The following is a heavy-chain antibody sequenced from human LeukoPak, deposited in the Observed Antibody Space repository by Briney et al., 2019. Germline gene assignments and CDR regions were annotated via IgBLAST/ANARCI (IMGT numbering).Heavy chain of an antibody. Sequence: GGSLRLSCAASGFSISTYWIHWVRQAPGKGLVWVSRINPDGSTTYYADSVKGRITISRDNAKNTLYLQMNSLRAEDTAVYYCARDGYYGSGSLDYWGQGTLVTVSS. CDR1: GFSISTYW. D-gene: IGHD3-10*01. J-gene: IGHJ4*02. V-gene: IGHV3-74*01. CDR2: INPDGSTT. CDR3: ARDGYYGSGSLDY.